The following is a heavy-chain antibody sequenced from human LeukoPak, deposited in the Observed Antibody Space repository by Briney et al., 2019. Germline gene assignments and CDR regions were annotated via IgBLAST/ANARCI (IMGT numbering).Heavy chain of an antibody. CDR1: GGSISSYY. V-gene: IGHV4-4*07. CDR2: IYTSGGT. CDR3: ARDRSGYGSGSYRFRDDAFDI. J-gene: IGHJ3*02. D-gene: IGHD3-10*01. Sequence: SETLSLTCTVSGGSISSYYWSWIRQPAGKGLEWIGRIYTSGGTNYNPSLESRVTMSVGTSKNQFSLKLSSVTAADTAVYYCARDRSGYGSGSYRFRDDAFDIWGQGTMVTVSS.